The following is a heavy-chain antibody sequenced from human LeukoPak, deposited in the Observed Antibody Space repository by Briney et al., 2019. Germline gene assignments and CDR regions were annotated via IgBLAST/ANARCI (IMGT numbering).Heavy chain of an antibody. J-gene: IGHJ4*02. CDR3: ARGQGWLPDH. CDR2: YHCGNT. D-gene: IGHD6-19*01. V-gene: IGHV4-59*01. CDR1: GASISRDC. Sequence: SETLSLTCTVSGASISRDCWIWIRQTPGKGPEWIGYHCGNTDYNHSLKSRVSISVDTSKNQFSLKLNSISTADTAVYYGARGQGWLPDHWGQGSLVTVSS.